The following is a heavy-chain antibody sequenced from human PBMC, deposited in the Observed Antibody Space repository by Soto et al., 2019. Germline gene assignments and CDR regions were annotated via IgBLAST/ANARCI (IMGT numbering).Heavy chain of an antibody. CDR2: IYSGGST. CDR1: GFTVSSNY. CDR3: ARDEYGSGGRMDV. V-gene: IGHV3-53*01. J-gene: IGHJ6*02. Sequence: EVQLVESGGGLIQPGGSLRLSCAASGFTVSSNYMSWVRQAPGKGPEWVSVIYSGGSTYYADSVKGRFTISRDNSKNTLYLQMNSLRAEDTAVYYCARDEYGSGGRMDVWGQGTTVTVSS. D-gene: IGHD3-10*01.